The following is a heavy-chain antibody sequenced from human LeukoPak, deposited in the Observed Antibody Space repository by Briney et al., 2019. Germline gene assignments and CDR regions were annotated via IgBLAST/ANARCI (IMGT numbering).Heavy chain of an antibody. CDR1: GGSISPHY. J-gene: IGHJ4*02. V-gene: IGHV4-59*11. Sequence: SETLSLTCTVSGGSISPHYWTWIRQTPGKGLEWIGYVYYNGLTSYNASLRSRLILSVDTARNQVSLKLTSVTAADTAVYYCTRERSTVTFDYWGQGTLVTVSS. D-gene: IGHD4-17*01. CDR2: VYYNGLT. CDR3: TRERSTVTFDY.